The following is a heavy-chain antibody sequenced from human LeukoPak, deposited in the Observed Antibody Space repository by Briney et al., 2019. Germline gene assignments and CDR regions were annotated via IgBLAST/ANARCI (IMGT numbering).Heavy chain of an antibody. CDR3: AREQSGTRGWYTVDY. CDR1: GFTFSTYA. D-gene: IGHD6-19*01. V-gene: IGHV3-23*01. J-gene: IGHJ4*02. CDR2: IRPDGDRI. Sequence: HPGGSLRLSCAASGFTFSTYAITWVRQGPGKGLEWVSAIRPDGDRIYYANSVRGRFTISRDNSKDTVYLQINGLRVEDTAVYYCAREQSGTRGWYTVDYWGQGTLVTVSS.